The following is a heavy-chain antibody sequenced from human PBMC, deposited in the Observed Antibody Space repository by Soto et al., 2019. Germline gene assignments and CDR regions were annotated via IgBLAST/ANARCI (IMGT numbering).Heavy chain of an antibody. J-gene: IGHJ4*02. V-gene: IGHV3-33*01. Sequence: GGSLRLSCAPSGFTFSTYGMHWVRQAPGKGLEWVAVIWYDGSNQYYADSVKGRFTISRDNSKNMLYLQMNSLRAEDTAVYYCARDLGAFNYGSAYFDYWGQGTPVTVSS. CDR1: GFTFSTYG. CDR2: IWYDGSNQ. D-gene: IGHD3-10*01. CDR3: ARDLGAFNYGSAYFDY.